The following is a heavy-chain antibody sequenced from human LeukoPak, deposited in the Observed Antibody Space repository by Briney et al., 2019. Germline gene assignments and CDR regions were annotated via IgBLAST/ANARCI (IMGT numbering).Heavy chain of an antibody. J-gene: IGHJ5*02. CDR2: IYYSGST. Sequence: PSETLSLTCTVSGGSISSYYWSWIRQPPGKGLEWIGYIYYSGSTNYNPSLKSRVTISVDTSKNQFSLKLSSVTAADTAVYYCARDRHDYSTHEGGNWFDPWGQGTLVTVSS. CDR3: ARDRHDYSTHEGGNWFDP. V-gene: IGHV4-59*01. D-gene: IGHD4-11*01. CDR1: GGSISSYY.